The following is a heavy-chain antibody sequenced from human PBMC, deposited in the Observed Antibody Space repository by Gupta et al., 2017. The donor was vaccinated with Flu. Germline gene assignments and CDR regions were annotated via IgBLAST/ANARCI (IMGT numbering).Heavy chain of an antibody. Sequence: QVQLQQSGPGLGKPSHTLSLTCAISGASVSSNSPAWHWTRPSPSRGLEWLGRTYYRSKWYNDYAVSVKSRITINPDTSKNQFSLQLNSVTPEDTAVYYCARVSSNPRSYYYVSSGYVEAFDIWGQVTMVTVSS. J-gene: IGHJ3*02. CDR1: GASVSSNSPA. D-gene: IGHD3-22*01. CDR3: ARVSSNPRSYYYVSSGYVEAFDI. V-gene: IGHV6-1*01. CDR2: TYYRSKWYN.